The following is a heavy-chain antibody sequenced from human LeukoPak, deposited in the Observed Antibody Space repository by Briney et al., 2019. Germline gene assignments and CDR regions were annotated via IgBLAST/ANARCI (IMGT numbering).Heavy chain of an antibody. V-gene: IGHV3-73*01. CDR2: IISKANSYAT. J-gene: IGHJ4*01. CDR3: TRHGYSYGSVSQTDFGY. D-gene: IGHD5-18*01. Sequence: GGSLRLSCAASGFTFNGSAMHWVRPASGEGLEWVGRIISKANSYATAYAASVKGRFTISRDDSKNTAYLQMNSLKTEDTAVYYCTRHGYSYGSVSQTDFGYWGQGTLVTVSS. CDR1: GFTFNGSA.